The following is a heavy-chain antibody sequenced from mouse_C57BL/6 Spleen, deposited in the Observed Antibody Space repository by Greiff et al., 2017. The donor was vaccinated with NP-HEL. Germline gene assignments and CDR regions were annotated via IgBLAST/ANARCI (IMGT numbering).Heavy chain of an antibody. V-gene: IGHV1-80*01. CDR3: ARGSLDRGFAY. J-gene: IGHJ3*01. CDR1: GYAFSSYW. CDR2: IYPGDGDT. D-gene: IGHD2-14*01. Sequence: VQVVESGAELVKPGASVKISCKASGYAFSSYWMNWVKQRPGKGLEWIGQIYPGDGDTNYNGKFKGKATLTADKSSSTAYMQLSSLTSEDSAVYFCARGSLDRGFAYWGQGTLVTVSA.